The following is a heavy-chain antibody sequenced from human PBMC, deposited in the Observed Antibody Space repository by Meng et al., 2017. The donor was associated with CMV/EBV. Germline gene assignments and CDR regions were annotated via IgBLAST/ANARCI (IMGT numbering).Heavy chain of an antibody. D-gene: IGHD3-10*01. J-gene: IGHJ6*02. V-gene: IGHV3-64*02. CDR2: ISSNGGST. Sequence: GESLKISCAASGFTFSSYAMHWVRQAPGKGLEYVSAISSNGGSTYYADSVKGRFTISRDNSKNTLYLQMGSLRAEDMAVYYCAKDVRGRMSFYGVDVWGQGTTVTVSS. CDR1: GFTFSSYA. CDR3: AKDVRGRMSFYGVDV.